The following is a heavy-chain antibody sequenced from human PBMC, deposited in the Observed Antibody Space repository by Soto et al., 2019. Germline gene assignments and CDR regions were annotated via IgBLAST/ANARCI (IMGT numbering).Heavy chain of an antibody. V-gene: IGHV4-59*01. Sequence: ATEQLSLTNTDSGTSISCYYWSWIRQPPETGLEWIGYIYYSGSTNYNPSLKSRVTISVDTYKNQFSLKLSTVAAADTAVYYCAKQHW. CDR2: IYYSGST. CDR3: AKQH. CDR1: GTSISCYY. J-gene: IGHJ1*01.